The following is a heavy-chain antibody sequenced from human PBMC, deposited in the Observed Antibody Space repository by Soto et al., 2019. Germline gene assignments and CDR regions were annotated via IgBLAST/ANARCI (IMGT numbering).Heavy chain of an antibody. D-gene: IGHD3-10*01. CDR2: ISGSGGST. V-gene: IGHV3-23*01. Sequence: GGSLRLSCAASGFTFSSYAMSWVRQAPGKGLEWVSAISGSGGSTYYADSVKGRFTISRDNSKNTLYLQMNSLRAEDTAVYYCAKGSPYYYGSGSYYDYYGMDVWGQGTTVTVSS. CDR3: AKGSPYYYGSGSYYDYYGMDV. J-gene: IGHJ6*02. CDR1: GFTFSSYA.